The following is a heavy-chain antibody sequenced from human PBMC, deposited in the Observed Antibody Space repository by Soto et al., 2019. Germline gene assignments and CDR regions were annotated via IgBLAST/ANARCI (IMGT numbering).Heavy chain of an antibody. CDR1: GGSINSGGYS. CDR2: IYHSGST. J-gene: IGHJ4*02. CDR3: ARVPAP. V-gene: IGHV4-30-2*01. Sequence: TLSLTCAVSGGSINSGGYSWSWIRQPPGKGLELIGYIYHSGSTYYNPSLRSRVTISVDRSKNQFSLKLSSVTAADTAVYYCARVPAPWGQGTLVTVSS.